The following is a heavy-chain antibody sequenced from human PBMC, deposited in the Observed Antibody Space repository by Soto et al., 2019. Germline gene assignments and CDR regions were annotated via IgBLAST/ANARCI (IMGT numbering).Heavy chain of an antibody. CDR2: IYPGDSDT. J-gene: IGHJ6*02. CDR3: ARHLYSSSSDYYYYYGMDV. CDR1: GYSFTSYW. Sequence: PGESLKISCKGSGYSFTSYWIGWVRQMPGKGLEWMGIIYPGDSDTRYSPSFQGQVTISADKSISTAYLQWSSLKASDTAMYYCARHLYSSSSDYYYYYGMDVWGQGXTVTVYS. D-gene: IGHD6-6*01. V-gene: IGHV5-51*01.